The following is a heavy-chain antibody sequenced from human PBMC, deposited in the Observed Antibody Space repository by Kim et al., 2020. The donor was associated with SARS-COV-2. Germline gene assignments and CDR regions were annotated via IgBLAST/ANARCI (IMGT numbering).Heavy chain of an antibody. D-gene: IGHD3-3*01. CDR2: INHSGST. Sequence: SETLSLTCAVYGGSFSGYYWSWIRQPPGKGLEWIGEINHSGSTNYNPSLKSRVTISVDTSKNQFSLKLSSVTAADTAVYYCARGRVDLGLPLYFWSGYPDYWGQGTLVTVSS. V-gene: IGHV4-34*01. J-gene: IGHJ4*02. CDR3: ARGRVDLGLPLYFWSGYPDY. CDR1: GGSFSGYY.